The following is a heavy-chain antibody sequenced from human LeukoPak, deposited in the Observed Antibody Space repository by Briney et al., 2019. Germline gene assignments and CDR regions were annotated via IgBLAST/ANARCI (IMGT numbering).Heavy chain of an antibody. CDR2: IYYSGST. CDR1: GGSISSSSYY. V-gene: IGHV4-39*01. CDR3: ARHSDRLIVNAFDY. D-gene: IGHD1-26*01. Sequence: SETLSLTCTVSGGSISSSSYYWGWIRQPPGKGLEWIGSIYYSGSTYYNPSLRGRVTISADTSKNQFSLKLSSVTAADTAVYYCARHSDRLIVNAFDYWGQGTLVTVSS. J-gene: IGHJ4*02.